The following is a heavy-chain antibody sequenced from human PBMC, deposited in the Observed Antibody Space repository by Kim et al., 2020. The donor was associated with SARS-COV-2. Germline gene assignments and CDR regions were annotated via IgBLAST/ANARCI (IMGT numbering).Heavy chain of an antibody. CDR2: IYYSGST. CDR3: ARLRVSSSWYCYYYGMDV. J-gene: IGHJ6*02. CDR1: GGSISSSSYY. V-gene: IGHV4-39*01. Sequence: SETLSLTCTVSGGSISSSSYYWGWIRQPPGKGLEWIGSIYYSGSTYYNPSLKSRVTISVDTSKNQFSLKLSSVTAADTAVYYCARLRVSSSWYCYYYGMDVWGQGTTVTVSS. D-gene: IGHD6-13*01.